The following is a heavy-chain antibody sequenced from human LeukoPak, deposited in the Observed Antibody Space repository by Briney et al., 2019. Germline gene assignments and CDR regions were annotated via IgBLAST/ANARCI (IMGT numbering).Heavy chain of an antibody. J-gene: IGHJ5*02. Sequence: SETLSLTCTVSGGSISSSSYYWGWLRQPPGKGLEWIGSIYYSENTYYNPSLKSRVTISVDTSKNQFSLKLSSVTAADTAVYYCARDVVVPAAIDNWFDPWGQGTLVTVSS. D-gene: IGHD2-2*02. CDR1: GGSISSSSYY. V-gene: IGHV4-39*07. CDR2: IYYSENT. CDR3: ARDVVVPAAIDNWFDP.